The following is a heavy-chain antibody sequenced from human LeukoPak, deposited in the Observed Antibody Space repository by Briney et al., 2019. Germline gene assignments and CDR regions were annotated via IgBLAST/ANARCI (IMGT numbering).Heavy chain of an antibody. CDR3: ARDRDYSSSTLDFDS. V-gene: IGHV1-18*01. Sequence: ASVKLSCKASGYIFINYGISWVRQAPGQGFEWMGWISGNNGNTNYAQRFQGRVTMTTDTSTRTVYMELRSLRSDDTAVYYCARDRDYSSSTLDFDSWGQGSLVTVSS. D-gene: IGHD6-6*01. CDR2: ISGNNGNT. CDR1: GYIFINYG. J-gene: IGHJ4*02.